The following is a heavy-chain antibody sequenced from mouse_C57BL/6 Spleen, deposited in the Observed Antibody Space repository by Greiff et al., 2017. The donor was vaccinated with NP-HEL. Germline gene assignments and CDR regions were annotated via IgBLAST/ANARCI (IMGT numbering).Heavy chain of an antibody. CDR2: IDPETGGT. Sequence: VQLQQSGAELVRPGASVTLSCKASGYTFTDYEMHWVKQTPVHGLEWIGAIDPETGGTAYNQKFKGKAILTADKSSSTAYMELRSLTSEDSAVYYCTRRTYYPYWYFDVWGTGTTVTVSS. J-gene: IGHJ1*03. CDR3: TRRTYYPYWYFDV. CDR1: GYTFTDYE. V-gene: IGHV1-15*01. D-gene: IGHD1-1*01.